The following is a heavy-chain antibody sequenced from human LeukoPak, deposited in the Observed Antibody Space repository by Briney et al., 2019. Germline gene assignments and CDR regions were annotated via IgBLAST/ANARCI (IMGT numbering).Heavy chain of an antibody. D-gene: IGHD3-3*01. CDR3: ARGLDGITIFGVVITDAFDI. Sequence: SETLSLTCAVYGGSFSGYYWSWIRQPPGKGLEWIGEIHHSGSTNYNPSLKSRVTISVDTSKNQFSLKLSSVTAADTAVYYCARGLDGITIFGVVITDAFDIWGQGTMVTVSS. V-gene: IGHV4-34*01. CDR1: GGSFSGYY. CDR2: IHHSGST. J-gene: IGHJ3*02.